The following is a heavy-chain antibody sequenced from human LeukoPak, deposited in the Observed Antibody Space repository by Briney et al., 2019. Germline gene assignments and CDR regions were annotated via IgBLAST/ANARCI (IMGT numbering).Heavy chain of an antibody. CDR2: IWSDGSNK. CDR1: GFIFRNDA. D-gene: IGHD1-1*01. V-gene: IGHV3-33*01. Sequence: GGSLRLSCAASGFIFRNDAMHWVRQAPGKGLEWVPFIWSDGSNKYYADSVKGRFTISRDNSEDTLYLQMNSLRVEDTAVYYCARDPAGSGFAFDSWGQGALVTVSS. J-gene: IGHJ4*02. CDR3: ARDPAGSGFAFDS.